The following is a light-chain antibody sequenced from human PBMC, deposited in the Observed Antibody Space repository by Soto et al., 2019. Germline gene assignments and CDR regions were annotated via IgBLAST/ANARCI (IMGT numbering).Light chain of an antibody. J-gene: IGKJ1*01. CDR1: QSISSW. CDR3: QQYNSYPWT. CDR2: DAS. V-gene: IGKV1-5*01. Sequence: DIQMTQSPSTLSASEADRVTITCRASQSISSWLAWYQQKPGKAPKLLIYDASSLESGVPSRFSGSGSGTEFTLTISSLQPDDFASYYSQQYNSYPWTFGQGTKVEIK.